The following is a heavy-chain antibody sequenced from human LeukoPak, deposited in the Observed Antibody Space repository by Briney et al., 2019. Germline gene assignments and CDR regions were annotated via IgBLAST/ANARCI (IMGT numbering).Heavy chain of an antibody. Sequence: KPVGSQSHSCAPSGFTFSDNYLGWIRQAPGKGLEWISYISPSGSTIYYADSVKGRFTISRDNAKNSLYLQMNSLRAEDTALYHCVTYAYWGQGTLVTVSP. V-gene: IGHV3-11*04. J-gene: IGHJ4*02. CDR2: ISPSGSTI. D-gene: IGHD1-20*01. CDR1: GFTFSDNY. CDR3: VTYAY.